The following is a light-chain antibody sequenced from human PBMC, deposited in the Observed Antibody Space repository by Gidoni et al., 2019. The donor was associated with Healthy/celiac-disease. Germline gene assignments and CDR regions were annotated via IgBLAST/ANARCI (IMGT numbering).Light chain of an antibody. Sequence: SALTQPASVSGPPGQSITISCTGTICDVGVYNYVSWYQLHPGKAPKLMMYDVGNRPSGVSNRFSGSKSVNTASLTISGLQAEDEADYYCSSYTIISTPFYVFGTGTKVTVL. CDR2: DVG. CDR3: SSYTIISTPFYV. CDR1: ICDVGVYNY. V-gene: IGLV2-14*01. J-gene: IGLJ1*01.